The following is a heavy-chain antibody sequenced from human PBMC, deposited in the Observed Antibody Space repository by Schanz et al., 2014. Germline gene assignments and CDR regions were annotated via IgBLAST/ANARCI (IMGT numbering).Heavy chain of an antibody. V-gene: IGHV1-2*02. Sequence: QVQLVQSGPAVKKPGASMKVSCLASGYSFTEYFLHWVRQAPGQGLEWMGWINPNSGETNYEQKFKGRVTLTSDTSISTAFMELSGLTSDDTATYFCARARYTGYDCSGYWGPGTLVAVSS. J-gene: IGHJ4*02. CDR1: GYSFTEYF. CDR2: INPNSGET. CDR3: ARARYTGYDCSGY. D-gene: IGHD5-12*01.